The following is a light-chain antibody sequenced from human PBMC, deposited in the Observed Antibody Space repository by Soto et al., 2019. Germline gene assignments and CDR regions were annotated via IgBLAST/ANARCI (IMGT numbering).Light chain of an antibody. CDR2: GVT. CDR1: SSDVGGYNY. J-gene: IGLJ1*01. V-gene: IGLV2-14*01. CDR3: SSYAISSTYV. Sequence: QSALTQPASVSGSPGQSITISCTGTSSDVGGYNYVSWYQQHPGKAPKLIIYGVTNRPSGISNRFSGSKSGSTASLTISGLQPEDEADYYCSSYAISSTYVFGTGTKLTVL.